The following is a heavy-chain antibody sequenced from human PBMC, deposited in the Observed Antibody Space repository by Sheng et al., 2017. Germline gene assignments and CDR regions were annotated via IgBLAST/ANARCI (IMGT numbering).Heavy chain of an antibody. D-gene: IGHD5-12*01. CDR2: SIMTEAP. Sequence: QVQLQQWGPQLLKPSGALSLSCAVYGGSFSDYCWSWIRLPQGRDWSGLRKSIMTEAPPTIRPSKSRATISVXRSKNQVYLRLDSVTAADTADYYCARVQEGDFDYTVGYNYYYMDVWGKGTKVTVSS. CDR3: ARVQEGDFDYTVGYNYYYMDV. V-gene: IGHV4-34*01. J-gene: IGHJ6*03. CDR1: GGSFSDYC.